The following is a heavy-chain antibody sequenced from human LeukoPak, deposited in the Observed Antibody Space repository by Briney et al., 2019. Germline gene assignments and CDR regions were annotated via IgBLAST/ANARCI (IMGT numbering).Heavy chain of an antibody. CDR1: GGSFSGYY. CDR2: IYYSGST. D-gene: IGHD3-3*01. V-gene: IGHV4-59*08. CDR3: ARREWARVGFDP. Sequence: SETLSLTCAVYGGSFSGYYWSWIRQPPGKGLEWIGYIYYSGSTNYNPSLKSRVTISVDTSKNQFSLKLSSVTAADTAVYYCARREWARVGFDPWGQGTLVTVSS. J-gene: IGHJ5*02.